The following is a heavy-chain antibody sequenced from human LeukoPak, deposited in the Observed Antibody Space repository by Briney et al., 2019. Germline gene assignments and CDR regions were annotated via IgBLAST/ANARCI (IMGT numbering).Heavy chain of an antibody. V-gene: IGHV3-23*01. Sequence: GSLRLSCAASGFSFSSYGMSWVRQGPGKGLEWVSTITGSGGNTDYADSVKGRFTISRDNSKNTLYLQMHSLRAEDTAVYYCAVDWYDSSGYGTFDYWGQGTLVTVSS. J-gene: IGHJ4*02. CDR3: AVDWYDSSGYGTFDY. CDR1: GFSFSSYG. CDR2: ITGSGGNT. D-gene: IGHD3-22*01.